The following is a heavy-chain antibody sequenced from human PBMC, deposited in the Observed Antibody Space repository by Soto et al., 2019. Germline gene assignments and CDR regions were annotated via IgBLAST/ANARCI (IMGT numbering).Heavy chain of an antibody. D-gene: IGHD3-3*01. V-gene: IGHV3-23*01. J-gene: IGHJ4*02. CDR2: IDSSGGNT. CDR1: GFTFSSYA. Sequence: EVQLLESGGGLVQPGGSLRLSCAASGFTFSSYAMSWVRQAPGKGLEWVSGIDSSGGNTDYVDSVKGRFTISRDNSKNQLYLQMNSLRAEDTAVYYCAKDHDFWSGYYTSFDYWGQGTLVTVSS. CDR3: AKDHDFWSGYYTSFDY.